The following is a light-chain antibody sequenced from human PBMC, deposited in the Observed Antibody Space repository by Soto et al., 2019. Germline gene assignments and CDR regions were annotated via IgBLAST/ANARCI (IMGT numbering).Light chain of an antibody. CDR2: DVS. CDR3: SSYTSSSTYVV. CDR1: SSDVGGYNY. V-gene: IGLV2-14*01. J-gene: IGLJ2*01. Sequence: QSVLTQPPSASASPGQSITISCTVTSSDVGGYNYVSWYQQHPGNAPKLMIYDVSNRPSGVSNRFSGSKSGNTASLTISGLQAEDEADYYCSSYTSSSTYVVFGGGTKLTVL.